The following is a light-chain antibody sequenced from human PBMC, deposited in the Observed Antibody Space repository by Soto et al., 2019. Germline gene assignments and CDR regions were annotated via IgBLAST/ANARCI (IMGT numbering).Light chain of an antibody. CDR3: SSYTSSSTVV. CDR1: SSDVGGYNY. J-gene: IGLJ2*01. V-gene: IGLV2-14*03. Sequence: QSALTQPASVSGSPGQSITISCTGTSSDVGGYNYVSWYQQPPDKAPKLMIYDVSNRPSGVSNRFSGSKSGNTASLTISGLQAEDEADYYCSSYTSSSTVVFGGGTKLTVL. CDR2: DVS.